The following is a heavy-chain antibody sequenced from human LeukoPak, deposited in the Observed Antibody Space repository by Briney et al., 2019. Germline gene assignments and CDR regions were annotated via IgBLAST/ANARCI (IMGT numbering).Heavy chain of an antibody. Sequence: GGSLRLSCAASGFTFSTHSMSWVRQAPGKGLEWVSSISSSSSYIYYADSVKGRFTISRDNAKNSLYLQMNSLRAEDTAVYYCARGPPSYYDSSGYPSHYWGQGTLVTVSS. J-gene: IGHJ4*02. D-gene: IGHD3-22*01. CDR3: ARGPPSYYDSSGYPSHY. V-gene: IGHV3-21*01. CDR1: GFTFSTHS. CDR2: ISSSSSYI.